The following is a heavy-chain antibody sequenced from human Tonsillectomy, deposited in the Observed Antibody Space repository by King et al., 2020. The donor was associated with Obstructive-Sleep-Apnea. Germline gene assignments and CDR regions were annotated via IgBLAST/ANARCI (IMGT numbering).Heavy chain of an antibody. CDR2: IYHSGST. Sequence: QLQESGPGLVKPSGTLSLTCAVSGGSIISGNWWSWVRQPPGKGLEWIGEIYHSGSTRNNPSLKSRVTMSVDKSKNQFSLKVTSVTAADTAVYYCARDNYYDSSGYYGNFDSWGQGALVTVSS. CDR3: ARDNYYDSSGYYGNFDS. D-gene: IGHD3-22*01. V-gene: IGHV4-4*02. J-gene: IGHJ4*02. CDR1: GGSIISGNW.